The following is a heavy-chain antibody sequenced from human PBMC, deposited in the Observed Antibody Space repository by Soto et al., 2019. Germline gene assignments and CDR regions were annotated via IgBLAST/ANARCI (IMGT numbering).Heavy chain of an antibody. CDR1: GGTFSSYA. CDR2: IIPIFGTA. D-gene: IGHD2-15*01. Sequence: QVQLVQSGAEVKKPGSSVKVSCKASGGTFSSYAISWVRQAPGQGLEWMGGIIPIFGTANYAQKFQGRVTITADESTSTAYMELSSLGSEDTAVYYCARGGIVVVVAAPTRGYYFDYWGQGTLVTVSS. V-gene: IGHV1-69*12. J-gene: IGHJ4*02. CDR3: ARGGIVVVVAAPTRGYYFDY.